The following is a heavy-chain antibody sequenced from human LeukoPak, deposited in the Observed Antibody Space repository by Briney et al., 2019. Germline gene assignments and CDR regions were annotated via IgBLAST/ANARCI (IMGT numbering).Heavy chain of an antibody. CDR1: GYTFTSYY. CDR2: INPSGGST. D-gene: IGHD6-13*01. J-gene: IGHJ1*01. CDR3: ARGGLSIAAAGTSPAEYFQH. V-gene: IGHV1-46*01. Sequence: ASVKVSCKASGYTFTSYYVHWVRQAPGQGLEWMGIINPSGGSTSYAQKFQGRVTMTRDTSTSTVYMELSSLRSEDTAVYYCARGGLSIAAAGTSPAEYFQHWGQGTLVTVSS.